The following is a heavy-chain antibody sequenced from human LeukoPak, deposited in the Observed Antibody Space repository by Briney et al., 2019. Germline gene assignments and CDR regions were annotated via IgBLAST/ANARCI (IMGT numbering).Heavy chain of an antibody. CDR1: GYSIRSGYY. J-gene: IGHJ5*02. D-gene: IGHD3-10*01. Sequence: SETLSLTCTVSGYSIRSGYYWGWIRQPPGKGLGWIGSIYQSGGTYYNPFLKSRVTISVDTSKNQFSLKLSSVTAADTAVYFCARVPGPNWFDPWGQGTLVTVSS. CDR3: ARVPGPNWFDP. V-gene: IGHV4-38-2*02. CDR2: IYQSGGT.